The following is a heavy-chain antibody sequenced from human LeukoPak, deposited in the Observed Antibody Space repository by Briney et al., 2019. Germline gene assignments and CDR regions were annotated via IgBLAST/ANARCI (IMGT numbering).Heavy chain of an antibody. CDR2: ISGTGDYT. J-gene: IGHJ1*01. V-gene: IGHV3-23*01. Sequence: GGSLRLSCAASGFTLRTYALTWVRQAPGKGLEWVASISGTGDYTYYADSVKGRFTISRDSSKNMLDLQMNSLRGEDTAVYYCARITGYNSGYFHHWGQGALVTVSS. D-gene: IGHD5-24*01. CDR1: GFTLRTYA. CDR3: ARITGYNSGYFHH.